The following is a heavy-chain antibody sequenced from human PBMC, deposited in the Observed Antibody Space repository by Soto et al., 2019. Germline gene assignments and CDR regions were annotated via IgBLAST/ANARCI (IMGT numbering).Heavy chain of an antibody. V-gene: IGHV4-34*01. CDR2: INHSGST. CDR1: GGSFGDYY. Sequence: SETLCVRWGVEGGSFGDYYWSWIRQPPGKGLEWIGDINHSGSTNYNPSLKSRVTISVDTSKNHLSLKLSSVTAADTAVYYCVKNFDYWGQGTLVTVSS. CDR3: VKNFDY. J-gene: IGHJ4*02.